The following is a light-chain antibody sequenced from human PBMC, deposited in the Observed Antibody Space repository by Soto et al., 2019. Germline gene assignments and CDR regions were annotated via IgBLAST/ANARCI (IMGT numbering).Light chain of an antibody. J-gene: IGKJ3*01. Sequence: EIVMTQSPATLSVSPGERATLSCRASQSVSSNLAWYQQKPGQAPRLLIYGASTRATGIPARFSGSGSGTEFTLTISSLQSEDFAVYYCHQGFTFGPGTKVDIK. CDR2: GAS. CDR3: HQGFT. V-gene: IGKV3-15*01. CDR1: QSVSSN.